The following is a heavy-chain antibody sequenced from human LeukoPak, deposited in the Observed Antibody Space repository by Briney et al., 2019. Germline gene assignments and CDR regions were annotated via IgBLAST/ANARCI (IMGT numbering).Heavy chain of an antibody. CDR3: ARAGTPAADSGAVLFDY. Sequence: GASVKVSCKASGYTFTSYGISWVRQAPGQGLEWMGWISTYNGNINYVQKLQGRVTMTTDTSTSTAYMELRSLRSDDTAVYYCARAGTPAADSGAVLFDYWGQGTLVTVSS. CDR1: GYTFTSYG. D-gene: IGHD2-2*01. CDR2: ISTYNGNI. V-gene: IGHV1-18*01. J-gene: IGHJ4*02.